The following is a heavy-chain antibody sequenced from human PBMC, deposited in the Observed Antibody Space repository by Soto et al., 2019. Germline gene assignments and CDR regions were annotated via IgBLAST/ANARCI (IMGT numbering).Heavy chain of an antibody. Sequence: AASVKVSCKASGYTFTSYYMHLVRRAPGQGLEWMGIINPSGGSTSYAQKFQGRVTMTRDTSTSTVYMELSSLRSEDTAVYYCARGYSSSASYYYGMDVWGQGTTVTVSS. CDR2: INPSGGST. CDR1: GYTFTSYY. D-gene: IGHD6-6*01. CDR3: ARGYSSSASYYYGMDV. J-gene: IGHJ6*02. V-gene: IGHV1-46*01.